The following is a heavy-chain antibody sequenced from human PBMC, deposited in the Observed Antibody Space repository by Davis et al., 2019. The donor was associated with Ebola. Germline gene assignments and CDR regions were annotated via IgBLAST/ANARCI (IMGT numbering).Heavy chain of an antibody. CDR2: TKQDGSEK. V-gene: IGHV3-7*03. D-gene: IGHD6-6*01. CDR1: GLTSSSYW. CDR3: AKDRYSSSSYGMDV. J-gene: IGHJ6*02. Sequence: GSLSLSCAVSGLTSSSYWMSWVRQAPGKGLEWVANTKQDGSEKYYVDSVKGRFTISRDNAKNSLYLQMNSLRAEDTAVYYCAKDRYSSSSYGMDVWGQGTTVTVSS.